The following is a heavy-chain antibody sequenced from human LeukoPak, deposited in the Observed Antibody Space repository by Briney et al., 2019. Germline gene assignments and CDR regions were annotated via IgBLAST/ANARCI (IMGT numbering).Heavy chain of an antibody. J-gene: IGHJ4*02. CDR2: INSDGSST. D-gene: IGHD5-18*01. V-gene: IGHV3-74*01. CDR3: ARWPTTDAGYGYGYPFDY. Sequence: GGSLRLSFAASGFTFSSYWMHWVRQAPGKGLVWVLRINSDGSSTSYADAVKGRFTISRDNAKNTLYLQMNTLRVEDTAVYYCARWPTTDAGYGYGYPFDYWGQGTLVTVSS. CDR1: GFTFSSYW.